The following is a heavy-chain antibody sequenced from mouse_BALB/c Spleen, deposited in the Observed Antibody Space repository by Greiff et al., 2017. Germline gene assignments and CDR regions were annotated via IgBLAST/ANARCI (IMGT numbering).Heavy chain of an antibody. CDR3: ARYSGNYFDY. CDR2: IDPFNGGT. D-gene: IGHD3-1*01. J-gene: IGHJ2*01. CDR1: GYSFTSYY. Sequence: EVQLHQSGPELMKPGASVKISCKASGYSFTSYYMHWVKQSHGKSLEWIGYIDPFNGGTSYNQKFKGKATLTVDKSSSTAYMHLSSLTSEDSAVYYCARYSGNYFDYWGQGTTLTVSS. V-gene: IGHV1S135*01.